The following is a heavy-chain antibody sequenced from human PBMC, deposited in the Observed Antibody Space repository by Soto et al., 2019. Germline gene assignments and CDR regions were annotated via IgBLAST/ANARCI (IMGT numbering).Heavy chain of an antibody. J-gene: IGHJ4*02. CDR2: IYYSGST. CDR1: GGSISSYY. D-gene: IGHD3-10*01. Sequence: QVQLQESGPGLVKPSETLSLTCTVSGGSISSYYWSWIRQPPGKGLEWIGYIYYSGSTNYNPSLTSRVTISVDTSKNQFSLKLSSVTAADTAVYYCARWGSGSFDYWGQGTLVTVSS. V-gene: IGHV4-59*08. CDR3: ARWGSGSFDY.